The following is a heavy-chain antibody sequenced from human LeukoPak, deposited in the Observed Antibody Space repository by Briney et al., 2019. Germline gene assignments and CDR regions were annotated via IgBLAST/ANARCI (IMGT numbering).Heavy chain of an antibody. CDR3: AKGSVLLRWDYNWFDP. V-gene: IGHV3-23*01. CDR1: GFTFASYA. CDR2: IGGSGRST. J-gene: IGHJ5*02. D-gene: IGHD3-3*01. Sequence: QSGGSLRLSCAASGFTFASYAMSWVRQAPGMGLEWLSTIGGSGRSTYYAESVKGRFTISRDNSKNTLYLQMNSLRVEDTAVYYCAKGSVLLRWDYNWFDPWGQGTLVSVSS.